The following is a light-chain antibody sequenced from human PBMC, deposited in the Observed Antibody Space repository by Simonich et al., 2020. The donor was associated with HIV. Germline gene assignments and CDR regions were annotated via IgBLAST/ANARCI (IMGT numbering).Light chain of an antibody. Sequence: DIVMTQSPDSLAVSLGERATINCKSSRNILYNSNNKNYLAWYQQKPGQPPNLLIYWASTRESGVPDRFSASGSGTDFTLTIISLQAEDVAVYYCQQYYTTPPTFGQGTKVEIK. CDR3: QQYYTTPPT. V-gene: IGKV4-1*01. CDR1: RNILYNSNNKNY. J-gene: IGKJ1*01. CDR2: WAS.